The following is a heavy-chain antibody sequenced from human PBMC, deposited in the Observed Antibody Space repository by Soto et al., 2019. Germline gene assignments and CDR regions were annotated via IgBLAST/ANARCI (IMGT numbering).Heavy chain of an antibody. D-gene: IGHD3-10*01. V-gene: IGHV1-18*01. CDR1: CYTFTSDV. CDR3: ARMVLVSNIDRYYYMDV. CDR2: ISASNGDT. J-gene: IGHJ6*03. Sequence: QVQLVQSGGEVKKPAASVKFSCKASCYTFTSDVISWVRQAPGQGLEWMGWISASNGDTNYAQKLQGRVTVTTDTATTTAYLDLRSLRPEDTTVYFCARMVLVSNIDRYYYMDVWGTGTTVSVSS.